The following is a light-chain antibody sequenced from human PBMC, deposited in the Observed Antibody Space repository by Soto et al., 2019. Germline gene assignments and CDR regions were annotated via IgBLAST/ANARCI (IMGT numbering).Light chain of an antibody. Sequence: QSVLTQPPSASGSPGQSITISCTGTSSDIGGYTYVSWYQHHPGKAPKLMIYEVSKRPSGVPDRFSGSKSGNTASLTVSGLQAEDEADYYCTSFAGSNIYVFGTGTKVTVL. J-gene: IGLJ1*01. CDR3: TSFAGSNIYV. V-gene: IGLV2-8*01. CDR1: SSDIGGYTY. CDR2: EVS.